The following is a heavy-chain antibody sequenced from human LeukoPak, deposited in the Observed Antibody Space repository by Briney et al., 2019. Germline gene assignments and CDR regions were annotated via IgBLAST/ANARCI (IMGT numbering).Heavy chain of an antibody. Sequence: PSETLSLTCTVSGGSISSGGYYWSWIRQPPGKGLEWIGYIYHXGSXYXXXXXXSRVTISVDRSKNQFSLKLSSVTAADPAVYXXXXXXXXXXXXSFDYWGQGTLVTXSS. J-gene: IGHJ4*02. V-gene: IGHV4-30-2*01. CDR3: XXXXXXXXXXSFDY. CDR1: GGSISSGGYY. CDR2: IYHXGSX.